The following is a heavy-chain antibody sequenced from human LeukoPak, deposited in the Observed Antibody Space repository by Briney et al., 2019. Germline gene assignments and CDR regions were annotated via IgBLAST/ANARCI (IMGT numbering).Heavy chain of an antibody. J-gene: IGHJ6*02. CDR3: AKVGDGMDV. CDR2: ISYDGSNK. Sequence: GRSLRLSCAASGFTFSSYGMHWVRQAPGKGLEWVAVISYDGSNKYYADSVKGRFTISRDNSKNTLYLQMNSLRAEDTAVYYCAKVGDGMDVWGQGTTVTVSS. CDR1: GFTFSSYG. V-gene: IGHV3-30*18. D-gene: IGHD1-26*01.